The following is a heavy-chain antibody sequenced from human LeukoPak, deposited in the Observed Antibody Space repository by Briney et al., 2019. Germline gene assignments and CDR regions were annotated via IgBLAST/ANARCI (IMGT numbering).Heavy chain of an antibody. CDR2: IGGSGGST. J-gene: IGHJ5*02. V-gene: IGHV3-23*01. CDR1: GFTFGHYA. CDR3: AKDYSIIKPEVGDPLDH. Sequence: GGSLRLSCAASGFTFGHYAMSWVRQAPGKGLEWVSGIGGSGGSTYYANSVKGRSTISSDNSKNTLFLQMDSLRAEDTAIYYCAKDYSIIKPEVGDPLDHWGQGTLVTVSS. D-gene: IGHD2-21*01.